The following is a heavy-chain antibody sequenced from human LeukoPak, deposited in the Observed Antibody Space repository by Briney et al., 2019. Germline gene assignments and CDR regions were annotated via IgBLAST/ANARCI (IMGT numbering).Heavy chain of an antibody. D-gene: IGHD1-26*01. CDR2: IKQDGSEK. CDR3: ARGHSGSCFDY. Sequence: GGSLRLSCAASGFTFSTSWMTWVRQAPGKGLEWVVNIKQDGSEKYYVDSVKGRFTVSGDNAKNSLYLQMNSLRAEDTAVYYCARGHSGSCFDYWGQGTLVTVSS. CDR1: GFTFSTSW. V-gene: IGHV3-7*01. J-gene: IGHJ4*02.